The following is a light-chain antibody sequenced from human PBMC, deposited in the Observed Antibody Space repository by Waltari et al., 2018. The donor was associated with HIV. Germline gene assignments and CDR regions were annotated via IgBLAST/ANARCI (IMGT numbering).Light chain of an antibody. V-gene: IGLV2-23*02. J-gene: IGLJ3*02. CDR2: DVS. Sequence: QTALPQPASVSGSPGQSITISCNGTSSDVGAYNLVPWYQQHPGKAPRLIIYDVSERPAGVSNRFTGSKSGNTASLTISGLQAEDEADYYCCSYVSEIVPCVFGGGTKLTVL. CDR1: SSDVGAYNL. CDR3: CSYVSEIVPCV.